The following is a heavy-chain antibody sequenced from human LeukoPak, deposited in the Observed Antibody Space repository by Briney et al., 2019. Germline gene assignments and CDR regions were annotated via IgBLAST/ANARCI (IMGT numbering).Heavy chain of an antibody. D-gene: IGHD3-22*01. Sequence: PSETLSLTCTVSGGSIISYYWSWVRQSAGKGLEWIGRIYPSGSTEYNTSLKSRVTMSVDMSKKQFSLKLTSVTAADTAVYYCARLKFYDSTGYTPGYCTDLGGEGTTVTVSS. J-gene: IGHJ6*03. V-gene: IGHV4-4*07. CDR1: GGSIISYY. CDR2: IYPSGST. CDR3: ARLKFYDSTGYTPGYCTDL.